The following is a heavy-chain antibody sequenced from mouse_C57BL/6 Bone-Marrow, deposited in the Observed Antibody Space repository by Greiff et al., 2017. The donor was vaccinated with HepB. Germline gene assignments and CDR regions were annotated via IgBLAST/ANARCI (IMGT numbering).Heavy chain of an antibody. CDR1: GFTFSDFY. J-gene: IGHJ4*01. CDR3: ARDSYYSNYYAMDY. D-gene: IGHD2-5*01. V-gene: IGHV7-1*01. Sequence: EVQVVDSGGGLVQSGRSLRLSCATSGFTFSDFYMEWVRQAPGKGLEWIAASRNKANDYTTEYSASVKGRFIVSRDTSQSILYLQMNALRAEDTAIYYCARDSYYSNYYAMDYWGQGTSVTVSS. CDR2: SRNKANDYTT.